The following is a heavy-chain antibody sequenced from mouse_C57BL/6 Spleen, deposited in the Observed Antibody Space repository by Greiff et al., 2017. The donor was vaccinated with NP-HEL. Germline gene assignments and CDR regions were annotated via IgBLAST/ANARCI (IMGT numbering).Heavy chain of an antibody. V-gene: IGHV2-9-1*01. CDR2: IWTGGGT. J-gene: IGHJ1*03. CDR1: GFSLTSYA. D-gene: IGHD1-1*01. Sequence: VMLVESGPGLVAPSQSLSITCTVSGFSLTSYAISWVRQPPRKGLEWLGVIWTGGGTNYNSALKSRLSISKDNSKSQVFLKMNSLQTDDTARYYCARIYYGSSYWYFDVWGTGTTVTVSS. CDR3: ARIYYGSSYWYFDV.